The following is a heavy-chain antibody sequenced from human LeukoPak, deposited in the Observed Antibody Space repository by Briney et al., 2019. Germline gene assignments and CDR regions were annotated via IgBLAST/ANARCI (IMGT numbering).Heavy chain of an antibody. V-gene: IGHV1-24*01. CDR1: GYTFTSYD. J-gene: IGHJ4*02. D-gene: IGHD3-3*01. Sequence: ASVKVSCKASGYTFTSYDINWVRQATGQGLEWMGGFDPEDGETIYAQKFQGRVTMTEDTSTDTAYMELSSLRSEDTAVYYCATVAASNDFWSGFDYWGQGTLVTVSS. CDR3: ATVAASNDFWSGFDY. CDR2: FDPEDGET.